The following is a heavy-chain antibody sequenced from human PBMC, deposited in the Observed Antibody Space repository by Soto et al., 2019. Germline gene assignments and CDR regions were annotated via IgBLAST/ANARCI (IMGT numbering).Heavy chain of an antibody. V-gene: IGHV4-31*03. CDR3: ARAGGAGSGHDWFDP. J-gene: IGHJ5*02. CDR2: IHYSGST. CDR1: GGSVSSGGYY. D-gene: IGHD6-13*01. Sequence: SETLSLTCNVSGGSVSSGGYYWSWIRQHPGKGLEWIGYIHYSGSTYYNPSLKSRVTMSIDTSKNLFSLNLSSVTAADTAVYYCARAGGAGSGHDWFDPWGQGTLVSVSS.